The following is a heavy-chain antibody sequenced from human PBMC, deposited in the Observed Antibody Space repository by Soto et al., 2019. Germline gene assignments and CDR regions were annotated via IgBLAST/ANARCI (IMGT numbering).Heavy chain of an antibody. D-gene: IGHD2-15*01. CDR1: GYTLTGYY. V-gene: IGHV1-2*04. CDR3: ARDGGYCSGGSCSARYYYYYMDV. J-gene: IGHJ6*03. CDR2: INPNSGGT. Sequence: QVQLVQSGAEVKKPGASVKVSCKASGYTLTGYYMHWVRQAPGQGLEWMGWINPNSGGTNYAQKFQGWVTMTRDTSISTAYMELSRLRSDDTAVYYCARDGGYCSGGSCSARYYYYYMDVWGKGTTVTVSS.